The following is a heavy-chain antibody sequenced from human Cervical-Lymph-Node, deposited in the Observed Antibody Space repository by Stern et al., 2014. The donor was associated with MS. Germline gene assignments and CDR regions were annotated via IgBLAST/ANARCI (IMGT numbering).Heavy chain of an antibody. J-gene: IGHJ5*02. CDR1: GG. CDR3: AAGAGDSWFDP. D-gene: IGHD3-10*01. V-gene: IGHV1-69*06. Sequence: QVQLVQSGADVKKPGSSVRVSCKASGGISWLRQAPGEGLEWMGGILPSVGTTHYAQRFQGRLTFTADTSANTAHLGMSSLRTSDAAVYCWAAGAGDSWFDPWGQGTLVIVSS. CDR2: ILPSVGTT.